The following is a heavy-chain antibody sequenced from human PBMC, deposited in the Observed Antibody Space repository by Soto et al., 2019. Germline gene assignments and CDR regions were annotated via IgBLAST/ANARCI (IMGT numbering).Heavy chain of an antibody. Sequence: PGGSLRLSCAASGFTFSSYAMHWVRQAPGKGLEWVAVISYDGSNKYYADSVKGRFTISRDNSKNTLYLQMNSLRAEDTAVYYCASTYCSGGSCYGGVFDYWGQGTLVTVS. CDR3: ASTYCSGGSCYGGVFDY. D-gene: IGHD2-15*01. J-gene: IGHJ4*02. CDR1: GFTFSSYA. CDR2: ISYDGSNK. V-gene: IGHV3-30-3*01.